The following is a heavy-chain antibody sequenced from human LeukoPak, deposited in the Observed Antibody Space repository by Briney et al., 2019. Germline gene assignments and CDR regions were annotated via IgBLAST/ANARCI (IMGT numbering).Heavy chain of an antibody. CDR3: AKDPTFVVVPAASFDY. CDR1: GFTFSSYG. J-gene: IGHJ4*02. V-gene: IGHV3-30*02. D-gene: IGHD2-2*01. CDR2: IRYDGSNK. Sequence: GGSLRLSCAASGFTFSSYGMHWVRQAPGKGLEWGAFIRYDGSNKYYADSVKGRFTISRDNSKNTLYLQMNSLRAEDTAVYYCAKDPTFVVVPAASFDYWGQGTLVTVSS.